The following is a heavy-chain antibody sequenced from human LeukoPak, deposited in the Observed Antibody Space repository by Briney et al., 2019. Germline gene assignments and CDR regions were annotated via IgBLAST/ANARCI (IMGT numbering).Heavy chain of an antibody. CDR3: ARVGSDYYGSGSYYTHYYMDV. Sequence: SQTLSLTCTVSGGSISSGSYYSSWIRQPAGKGLEWIGRIYTSGSTNYNPSLKSRVTISVDTSKNQFTLKLSSVTVADTAVYYCARVGSDYYGSGSYYTHYYMDVWGKGTTVTVSS. D-gene: IGHD3-10*01. J-gene: IGHJ6*03. V-gene: IGHV4-61*02. CDR2: IYTSGST. CDR1: GGSISSGSYY.